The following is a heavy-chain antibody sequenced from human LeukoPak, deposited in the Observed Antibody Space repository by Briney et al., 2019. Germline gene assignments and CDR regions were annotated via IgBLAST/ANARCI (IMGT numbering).Heavy chain of an antibody. V-gene: IGHV4-34*01. CDR1: GGSFSGYY. Sequence: SETLSLTCAVYGGSFSGYYWSWIRQPPGKGLEWIGEINHSGSTNYNPSLKSRVTISVDTSKNQFSLRLSSVTAADTAVYYCARRPALVGSRFYDYWGQGTLVTVSS. D-gene: IGHD3-3*01. J-gene: IGHJ4*02. CDR3: ARRPALVGSRFYDY. CDR2: INHSGST.